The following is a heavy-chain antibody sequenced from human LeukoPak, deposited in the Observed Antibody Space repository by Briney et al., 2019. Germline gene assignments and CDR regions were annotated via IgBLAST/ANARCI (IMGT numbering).Heavy chain of an antibody. V-gene: IGHV4-34*01. Sequence: SETLSLTCAVYGGSFSGYYWSWIRQPPGKGLEWIGEINHSGSTNYNPSLKSRVTISVDTSKNQFSLKLSSVTAADTAVYYCARPAFLYSGCLRRGVSWFDPWGQGTLVTVSS. CDR3: ARPAFLYSGCLRRGVSWFDP. D-gene: IGHD5-12*01. CDR1: GGSFSGYY. J-gene: IGHJ5*02. CDR2: INHSGST.